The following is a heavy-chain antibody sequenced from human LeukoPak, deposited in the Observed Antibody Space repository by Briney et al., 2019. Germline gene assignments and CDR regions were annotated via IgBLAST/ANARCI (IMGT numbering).Heavy chain of an antibody. V-gene: IGHV3-11*01. CDR3: ARGQEYCSSTSCYTSYYYGMDV. CDR1: GFTFSDYY. D-gene: IGHD2-2*02. J-gene: IGHJ6*02. Sequence: GGSLRLSCVASGFTFSDYYMSWIRQAPGKGLEWVSYISSSGSTIYYADSVKGRFTISRDNAKNSLYLQMNSLRAEDTAVYYCARGQEYCSSTSCYTSYYYGMDVWGQGTTVTVSS. CDR2: ISSSGSTI.